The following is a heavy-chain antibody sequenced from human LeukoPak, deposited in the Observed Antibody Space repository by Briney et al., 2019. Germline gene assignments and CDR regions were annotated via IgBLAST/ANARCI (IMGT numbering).Heavy chain of an antibody. CDR1: GYRFTSYW. V-gene: IGHV5-51*01. J-gene: IGHJ4*02. CDR3: ARPQRVREWQLNH. Sequence: GESLKISCKGSGYRFTSYWIGWVRQMPGKGLEWMGIIYPGDSDTRYSPSFQGQVTISADKSISTAYLQWSSLKASDTAMYYCARPQRVREWQLNHWGQGTLVTVSS. CDR2: IYPGDSDT. D-gene: IGHD3-3*01.